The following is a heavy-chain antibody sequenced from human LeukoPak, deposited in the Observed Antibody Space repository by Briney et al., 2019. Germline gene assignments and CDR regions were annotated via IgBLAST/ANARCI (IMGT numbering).Heavy chain of an antibody. CDR3: ARALGGGFDY. J-gene: IGHJ4*02. CDR1: GGSISSSSYS. D-gene: IGHD2-15*01. V-gene: IGHV4-39*07. CDR2: IYYSGST. Sequence: PSETLSLTCTVSGGSISSSSYSWGWIRQPPGKGLEWIGSIYYSGSTYYNPSLKSRVTISVDTSKNQFSLKLSSVTAADTAVYYCARALGGGFDYWGQGTLVTVSS.